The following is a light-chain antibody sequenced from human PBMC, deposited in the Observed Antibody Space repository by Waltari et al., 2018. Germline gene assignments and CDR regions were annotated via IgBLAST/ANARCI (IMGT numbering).Light chain of an antibody. Sequence: EIVLTQSPATLSLSPGERATLSCRASQNVYSYLAWYQQKPGQAPRLLIYDVSNRATGTPDRFSGSGSGTDFTLTISSLQSEDFAVYFCQQYNTWPTFGGGTKVEIK. J-gene: IGKJ4*01. CDR1: QNVYSY. V-gene: IGKV3-11*01. CDR3: QQYNTWPT. CDR2: DVS.